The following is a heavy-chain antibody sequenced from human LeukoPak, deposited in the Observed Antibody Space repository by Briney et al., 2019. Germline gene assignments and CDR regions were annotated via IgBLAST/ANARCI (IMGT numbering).Heavy chain of an antibody. J-gene: IGHJ5*02. Sequence: ASVKVSCKASGYTFTGYYMHWVRQAPGQGLEWMGWINPNSGGTNYAQKFQGRVTMTRDTSISTAYMELSRLRSDDTAVYYCARALVGATDWFYPWVQGTLVTVSS. CDR3: ARALVGATDWFYP. CDR2: INPNSGGT. V-gene: IGHV1-2*02. D-gene: IGHD1-26*01. CDR1: GYTFTGYY.